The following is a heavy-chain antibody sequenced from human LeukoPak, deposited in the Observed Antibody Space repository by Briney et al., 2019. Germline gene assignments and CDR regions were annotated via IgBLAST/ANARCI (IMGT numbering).Heavy chain of an antibody. D-gene: IGHD5-18*01. V-gene: IGHV4-34*01. CDR2: INHSGSTT. CDR1: GGSFSGYY. J-gene: IGHJ4*02. CDR3: ARRSGYSYGYRPFDY. Sequence: PSETLSLTCAVYGGSFSGYYWSWIRQPPGKGLEWIGEINHSGSTTNYNPSLKSRVTISVDTSRNQFSLKLTSVTAADTAVYYCARRSGYSYGYRPFDYWGQGTLVTVSS.